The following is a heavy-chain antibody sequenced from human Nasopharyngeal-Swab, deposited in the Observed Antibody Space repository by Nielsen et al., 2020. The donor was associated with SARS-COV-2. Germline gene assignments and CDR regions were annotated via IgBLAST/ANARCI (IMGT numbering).Heavy chain of an antibody. J-gene: IGHJ4*02. CDR1: GYTFTSYD. Sequence: ASVKVSCKASGYTFTSYDINWVRQATGQGLEWMGRINPNSGGTNYAQKFQGRVTMTRDTSISTAYMELSRLRSDDTAVYYCARVGVLSFDYWGQGTLVTVSS. D-gene: IGHD2-15*01. CDR3: ARVGVLSFDY. V-gene: IGHV1-2*06. CDR2: INPNSGGT.